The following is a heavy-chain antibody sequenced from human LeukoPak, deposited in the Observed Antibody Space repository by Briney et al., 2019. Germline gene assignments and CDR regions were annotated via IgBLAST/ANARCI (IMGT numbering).Heavy chain of an antibody. Sequence: GGSLRLSCAASGFTFSSYSMNWVRQAPGKGLEWVSYISSSSSTTYYADSVKGRFTISRDNSKNTLYLQMNSLRAEDTAVYYCAKDRRSGNPYYFDYWGQGTLVTVSS. CDR2: ISSSSSTT. J-gene: IGHJ4*02. D-gene: IGHD2-15*01. V-gene: IGHV3-48*01. CDR3: AKDRRSGNPYYFDY. CDR1: GFTFSSYS.